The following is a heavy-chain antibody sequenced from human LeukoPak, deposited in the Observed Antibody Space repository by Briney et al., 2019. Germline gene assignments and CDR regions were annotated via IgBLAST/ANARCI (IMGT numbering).Heavy chain of an antibody. D-gene: IGHD1-26*01. CDR3: ARVTWEPPTNDAFDI. V-gene: IGHV3-21*01. CDR2: ISSSSSYI. Sequence: GGSLRLSCAASGFTFSSYSMNWVRQAPGKGLEWVSSISSSSSYIYYADSVKGRFTISRDNAKNSLYLQMNSLRAEDTAVYYRARVTWEPPTNDAFDIWGQGTMVTVSS. J-gene: IGHJ3*02. CDR1: GFTFSSYS.